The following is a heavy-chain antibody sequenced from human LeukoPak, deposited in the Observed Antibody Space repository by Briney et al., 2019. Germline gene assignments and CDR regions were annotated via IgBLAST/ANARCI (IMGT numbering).Heavy chain of an antibody. J-gene: IGHJ5*02. V-gene: IGHV4-59*11. CDR1: GGSIRSHS. CDR3: ARDIGGDTDGRASYWFAP. D-gene: IGHD1-1*01. CDR2: INYFGTT. Sequence: PSETLSLTCTVSGGSIRSHSWHWIRQSPGKGLEWIGSINYFGTTTYKPSLKSRVTLSVDTSKNQFSLRLTSVTAAYTAVYYCARDIGGDTDGRASYWFAPWGQGTLVTVSS.